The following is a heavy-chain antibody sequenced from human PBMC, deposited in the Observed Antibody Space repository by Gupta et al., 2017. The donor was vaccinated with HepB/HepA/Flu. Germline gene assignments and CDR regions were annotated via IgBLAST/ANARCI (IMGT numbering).Heavy chain of an antibody. V-gene: IGHV1-3*01. Sequence: QVQLVHSGAEVKKPGASVQVSCKGSGYSFSNYDIHWVSQAPGQRLQWMGWINDGNGKTGEAQKSQGIVKIASDTASRKVYMELSSRTSEDTDVYYCARERTEATAHFDVWGQGTMVTVSS. J-gene: IGHJ3*01. CDR2: INDGNGKT. CDR1: GYSFSNYD. CDR3: ARERTEATAHFDV. D-gene: IGHD2-21*02.